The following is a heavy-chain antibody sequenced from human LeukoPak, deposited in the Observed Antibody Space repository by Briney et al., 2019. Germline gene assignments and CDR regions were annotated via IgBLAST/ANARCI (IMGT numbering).Heavy chain of an antibody. Sequence: SVKVSCKASGGTFSSYTISWVRQAPGQGLEWMGGIIPLFGTPDYAQKFQDRLTITADKSTSTAYMELSSLRSEDTAVYYCARSSGRSPNRDYMDVWGKGTTVTISS. CDR3: ARSSGRSPNRDYMDV. J-gene: IGHJ6*03. CDR1: GGTFSSYT. CDR2: IIPLFGTP. V-gene: IGHV1-69*06. D-gene: IGHD1-14*01.